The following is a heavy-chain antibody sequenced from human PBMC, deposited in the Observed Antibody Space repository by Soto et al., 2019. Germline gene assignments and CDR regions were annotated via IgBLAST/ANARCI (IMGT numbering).Heavy chain of an antibody. CDR3: ERVLGGY. D-gene: IGHD2-15*01. CDR1: GFTFSSYG. Sequence: QVQLVESGGGVVQPGRSLRLSCAASGFTFSSYGMNWVRQAPGKGLEWVAVIWYDGSNKYYADSVKGRFTIARDNSKNPLSLQMNMFSAEETAVYYCERVLGGYWGQGTLVTVSS. J-gene: IGHJ4*02. V-gene: IGHV3-33*01. CDR2: IWYDGSNK.